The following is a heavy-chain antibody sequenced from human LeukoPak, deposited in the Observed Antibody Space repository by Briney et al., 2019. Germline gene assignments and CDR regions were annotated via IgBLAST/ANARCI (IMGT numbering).Heavy chain of an antibody. J-gene: IGHJ4*02. CDR2: IYYSGST. Sequence: TSQTLSLTCTVSGGSISSGGYYWSWIRQHPGKGLEWIGYIYYSGSTYYNPSLKSRVTISVDTSKNQFSLKLSSVTAADTAVYYCARAPTQYYDFWSGHLYFDYWGQGTLVTVSS. V-gene: IGHV4-31*03. CDR3: ARAPTQYYDFWSGHLYFDY. D-gene: IGHD3-3*01. CDR1: GGSISSGGYY.